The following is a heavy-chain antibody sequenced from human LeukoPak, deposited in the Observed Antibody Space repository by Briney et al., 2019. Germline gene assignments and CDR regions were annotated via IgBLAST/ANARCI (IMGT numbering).Heavy chain of an antibody. J-gene: IGHJ5*02. CDR3: ARESVAVARENWFDP. CDR2: INAGNGNT. CDR1: GYTFTSYA. Sequence: ASVTVSCKASGYTFTSYAMHWVRQAPGQRLEWMGWINAGNGNTKYSQKFQGRVTITRDTSASTAYMELSSLRSEDTAVYYCARESVAVARENWFDPWGQGTLVTVSS. D-gene: IGHD6-19*01. V-gene: IGHV1-3*01.